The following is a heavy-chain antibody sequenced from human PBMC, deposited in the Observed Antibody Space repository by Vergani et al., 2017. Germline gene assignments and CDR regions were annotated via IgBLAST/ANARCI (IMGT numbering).Heavy chain of an antibody. CDR1: GGSIRSGDYY. Sequence: QVQLQESGPGLVKPSQTLSLTCTVSGGSIRSGDYYWSWIRQHPGKGLEWIGYISYSGSTYYNPSLKSRVTISEDTSKNQFSLKLSSVTAADRAVYYCARGVGGALNWFDPWGQGTLVTVSS. CDR2: ISYSGST. V-gene: IGHV4-31*03. D-gene: IGHD1-26*01. J-gene: IGHJ5*02. CDR3: ARGVGGALNWFDP.